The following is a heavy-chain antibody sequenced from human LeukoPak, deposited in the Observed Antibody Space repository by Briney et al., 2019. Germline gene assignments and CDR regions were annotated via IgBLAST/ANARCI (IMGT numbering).Heavy chain of an antibody. CDR3: ASSLYGDYGHDYYMDV. CDR2: IIPIFGTA. V-gene: IGHV1-69*05. CDR1: GGTFSSYA. J-gene: IGHJ6*03. D-gene: IGHD4-17*01. Sequence: SVKVSCKASGGTFSSYAISWVRQAPGQGLEWMGGIIPIFGTANYAQKFQGRVTITTDESTSTAYMELSSLRSEDTAVYYCASSLYGDYGHDYYMDVWGKGTTVTVSS.